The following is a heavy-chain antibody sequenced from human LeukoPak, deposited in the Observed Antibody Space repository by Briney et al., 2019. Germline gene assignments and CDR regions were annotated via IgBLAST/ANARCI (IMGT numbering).Heavy chain of an antibody. J-gene: IGHJ3*02. D-gene: IGHD3-10*01. CDR3: ARELALLWSFDAFDI. CDR2: ISYSGST. V-gene: IGHV4-59*02. Sequence: PSETLSLTCTVSSDSVSNYYCNWIRQPPGKPLEWIGYISYSGSTHYNPSLKSRVTTSVDTSKNQFSLKLSSVTAADTAVYYCARELALLWSFDAFDIWGQGTMVTVSS. CDR1: SDSVSNYY.